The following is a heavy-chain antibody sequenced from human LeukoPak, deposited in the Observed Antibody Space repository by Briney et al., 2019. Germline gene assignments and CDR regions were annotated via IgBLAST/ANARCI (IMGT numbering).Heavy chain of an antibody. CDR1: GFILSSHG. V-gene: IGHV3-23*01. J-gene: IGHJ4*01. CDR2: VTSRGGT. CDR3: ATTRPYGTTWAGAFED. Sequence: PGGSLRLSCAASGFILSSHGMSWVRQAPGKRLEWVSTVTSRGGTDYTDSVKGRLIISRDNSKNTLLLQMNSLRAEDTAVYYCATTRPYGTTWAGAFEDWGQGTPVTVSS. D-gene: IGHD6-19*01.